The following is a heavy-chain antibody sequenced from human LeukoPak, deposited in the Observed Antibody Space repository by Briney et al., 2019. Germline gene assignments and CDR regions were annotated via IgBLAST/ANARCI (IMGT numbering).Heavy chain of an antibody. Sequence: GGSLRLSCAASGFTFSSYSMNWVRQAPGKGLEWVANIKEDGSEKYYVDSVKGRFTISRDNAKNSLSLQVNSLSAEDTAVYYCARSRSGYYEDYWGQGTLVTVSS. V-gene: IGHV3-7*01. CDR2: IKEDGSEK. CDR3: ARSRSGYYEDY. J-gene: IGHJ4*02. D-gene: IGHD3-22*01. CDR1: GFTFSSYS.